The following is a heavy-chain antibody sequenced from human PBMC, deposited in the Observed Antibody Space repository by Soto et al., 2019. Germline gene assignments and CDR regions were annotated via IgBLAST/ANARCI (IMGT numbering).Heavy chain of an antibody. J-gene: IGHJ4*01. V-gene: IGHV1-8*01. CDR3: ARTGGLFTTSWYVFDY. D-gene: IGHD6-13*01. CDR1: GYSFGDFD. Sequence: GASVKVSCKTSGYSFGDFDINWIRQAPGQGLEWVGWMNPKRGDTGSAQKFQGRVTMTRNTSINTAFLEVTGLTSDDTAVYFCARTGGLFTTSWYVFDYWG. CDR2: MNPKRGDT.